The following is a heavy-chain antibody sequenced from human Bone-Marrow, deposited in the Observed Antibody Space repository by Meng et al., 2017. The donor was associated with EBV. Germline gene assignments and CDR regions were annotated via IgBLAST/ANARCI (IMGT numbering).Heavy chain of an antibody. CDR1: GYTFRSYA. CDR2: IDVGNANT. Sequence: QVQLVRVGAEGKKPGASMKVSCKASGYTFRSYAIHWVRQAPGQSLEWMGWIDVGNANTKYSQKFQDRVTITRETFASTVYMELSRLTSEDTAVYYCARRYYDVTGYYYFDFWGQGTLVTVSS. J-gene: IGHJ4*02. D-gene: IGHD3-22*01. CDR3: ARRYYDVTGYYYFDF. V-gene: IGHV1-3*01.